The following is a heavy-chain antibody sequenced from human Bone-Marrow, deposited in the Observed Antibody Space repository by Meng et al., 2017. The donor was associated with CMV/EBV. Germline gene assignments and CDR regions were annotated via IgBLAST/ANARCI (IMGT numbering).Heavy chain of an antibody. J-gene: IGHJ6*02. CDR2: ISSSTI. V-gene: IGHV3-69-1*02. CDR3: ARDSRLGVAYYYYGMDV. D-gene: IGHD2-15*01. Sequence: GGSLRLSCAASGFTFSDYYMKWVRQAPGKGLEWVASISSSTIYYANSVKGRFTISRDNAKNSLYLQMNSLRAEDTAVDYCARDSRLGVAYYYYGMDVWGQGTTVTVSS. CDR1: GFTFSDYY.